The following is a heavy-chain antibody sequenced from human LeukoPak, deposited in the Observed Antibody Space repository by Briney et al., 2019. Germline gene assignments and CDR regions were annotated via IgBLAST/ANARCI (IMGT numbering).Heavy chain of an antibody. CDR3: AREGEMATNGFDY. J-gene: IGHJ4*02. Sequence: PGGSLRLSCAASGFTFSSYGMHWVRQAPGKGLEWVAFIRYDGSNKYYADSVKGRFTISRDNSKNTLYLQMNSLRAEDTAVYYCAREGEMATNGFDYWGQGTLVTVSS. V-gene: IGHV3-30*02. CDR2: IRYDGSNK. CDR1: GFTFSSYG. D-gene: IGHD5-24*01.